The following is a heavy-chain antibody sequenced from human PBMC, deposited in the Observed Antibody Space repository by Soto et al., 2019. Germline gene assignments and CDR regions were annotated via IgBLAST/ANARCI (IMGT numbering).Heavy chain of an antibody. CDR1: GYTFTNYY. CDR2: INPSNPTGTST. CDR3: ARDLAAADQ. D-gene: IGHD6-13*01. V-gene: IGHV1-46*01. Sequence: QVQLVQSGAEVKKPGASVKISCRASGYTFTNYYIHWVRQAPGQGLEWLGIINPSNPTGTSTNYAQRFQGRVTLTMDTSTSTVYMELSGLRSEDTGMFYCARDLAAADQWGQGTLVIVSS. J-gene: IGHJ4*02.